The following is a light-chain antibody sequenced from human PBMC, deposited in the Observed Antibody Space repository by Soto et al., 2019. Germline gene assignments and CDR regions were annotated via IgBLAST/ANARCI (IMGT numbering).Light chain of an antibody. CDR3: QQYNNSPFT. V-gene: IGKV3-15*01. J-gene: IGKJ3*01. CDR1: QSISSN. Sequence: EIVMTQSPATLSVSPGERATLSCRASQSISSNLAWYQQKPGQAPRLLIYGASTRATGIPATFSGSGSGTEIPITSSILPSEDFAVYYWQQYNNSPFTFGPGTKVDIK. CDR2: GAS.